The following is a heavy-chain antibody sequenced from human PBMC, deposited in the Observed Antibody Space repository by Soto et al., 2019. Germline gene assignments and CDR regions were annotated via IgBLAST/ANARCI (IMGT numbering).Heavy chain of an antibody. J-gene: IGHJ6*02. CDR2: IYDSGTT. CDR3: AKDRAVFMCSSTSCEHHGMDV. CDR1: GASISSGGFS. D-gene: IGHD2-2*01. V-gene: IGHV4-30-2*01. Sequence: SETLSLTCAVSGASISSGGFSWSWIRQPPGKGLEWIGYIYDSGTTHYNPSLKTRVTISLDRSKNQFFLNLSSVTAADTAVYYCAKDRAVFMCSSTSCEHHGMDVWGQGTTVTVSS.